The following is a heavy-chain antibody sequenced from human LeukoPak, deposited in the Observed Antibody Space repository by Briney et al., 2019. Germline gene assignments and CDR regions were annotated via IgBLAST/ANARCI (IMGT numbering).Heavy chain of an antibody. V-gene: IGHV3-33*01. CDR2: IWYDGSNK. CDR3: ASPSIAAALRY. J-gene: IGHJ4*02. Sequence: GGSLRLSCAASGFTFSGYGMHWVRQAPGKGLEWVAVIWYDGSNKYYADSVKGRFTISRDNSKNTLYLQMNSLRAEDTAVYYCASPSIAAALRYWGQGTLVTVSS. CDR1: GFTFSGYG. D-gene: IGHD6-13*01.